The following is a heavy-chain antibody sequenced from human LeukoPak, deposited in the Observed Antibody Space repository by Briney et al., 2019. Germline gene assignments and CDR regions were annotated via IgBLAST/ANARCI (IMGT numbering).Heavy chain of an antibody. CDR2: MNPNSGNT. CDR3: ARDPMVRGVGNAFDI. CDR1: GYTFTSYD. V-gene: IGHV1-8*01. Sequence: ASVKVSCKASGYTFTSYDINWVRQAPGQGLEWMGWMNPNSGNTGYAQKFQGRVTMTRNTSISTAYMELSSLRSEDTAVYYCARDPMVRGVGNAFDIWGQGTMVTVSS. D-gene: IGHD3-10*01. J-gene: IGHJ3*02.